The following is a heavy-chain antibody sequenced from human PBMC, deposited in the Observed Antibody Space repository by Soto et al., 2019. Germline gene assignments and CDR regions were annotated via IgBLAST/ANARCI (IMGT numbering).Heavy chain of an antibody. V-gene: IGHV4-39*01. CDR3: ARQCSSIWRLGSFDY. D-gene: IGHD5-12*01. Sequence: SETLSLTCTVSGVSISSSSYYWGWMGQPPGKGLEWIGSIYYSGSTYYNPSLKSRVTISVDTSKNQFSLKLSSVTAADTAVYYCARQCSSIWRLGSFDYWGQGTLVTVSS. CDR1: GVSISSSSYY. J-gene: IGHJ4*02. CDR2: IYYSGST.